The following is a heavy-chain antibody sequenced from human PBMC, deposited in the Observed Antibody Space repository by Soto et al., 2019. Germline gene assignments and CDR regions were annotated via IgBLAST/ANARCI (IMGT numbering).Heavy chain of an antibody. J-gene: IGHJ3*02. CDR3: ASYPTRADDAFDI. CDR1: GGTFSSYT. V-gene: IGHV1-69*02. Sequence: SVKVSCKASGGTFSSYTISWVRQAPGQGLEWMGRIIPILGIANYAQKIQGRVKITADKSTSTAYMVLSSLRSEDMALYYCASYPTRADDAFDIWGQGTMVTVSS. CDR2: IIPILGIA.